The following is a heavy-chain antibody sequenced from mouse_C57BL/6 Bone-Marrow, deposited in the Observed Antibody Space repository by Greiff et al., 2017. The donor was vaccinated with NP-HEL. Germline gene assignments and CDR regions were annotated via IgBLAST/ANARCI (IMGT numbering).Heavy chain of an antibody. D-gene: IGHD1-1*01. J-gene: IGHJ1*03. CDR2: IYPGSGST. Sequence: QVQLQQPGAELVKPGASVKMSCKASGYTFTSYWITWVKQRPGQGLEWIGDIYPGSGSTNYNEKFKSKATLTVDTSSSTAYMQLSSLTSEDSAVYDCARNYYGSSIYWYFDVGGKGTTVTVSS. CDR3: ARNYYGSSIYWYFDV. V-gene: IGHV1-55*01. CDR1: GYTFTSYW.